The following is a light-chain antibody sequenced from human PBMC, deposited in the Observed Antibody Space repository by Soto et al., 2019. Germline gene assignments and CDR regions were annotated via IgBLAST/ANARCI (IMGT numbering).Light chain of an antibody. J-gene: IGLJ2*01. CDR2: GNT. CDR3: LSFDSSLSVV. Sequence: QSVLTQPPSVSGAPGQRVTISCTGSSSNIGAGYDVHWYQQLPGRAPKLLIYGNTNRPSGVPDRFSGSKSGTSASLAITGRPAEDEADYYCLSFDSSLSVVFGGGTKLTVL. CDR1: SSNIGAGYD. V-gene: IGLV1-40*01.